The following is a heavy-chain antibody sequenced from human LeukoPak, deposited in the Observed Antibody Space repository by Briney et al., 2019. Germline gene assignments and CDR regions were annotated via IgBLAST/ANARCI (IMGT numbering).Heavy chain of an antibody. CDR2: ISSSSSYI. J-gene: IGHJ4*02. Sequence: PGGSLRLSCAASGFTFSSYSMNWVRQAPGKGLEWVSSISSSSSYIYYADSVKGRFTISRDNAKNSLYLQMNSLRAEGTAVYCCAKDLVEYYGSGSYYHPYYFDYWGQGTLVTVSS. CDR1: GFTFSSYS. CDR3: AKDLVEYYGSGSYYHPYYFDY. V-gene: IGHV3-21*04. D-gene: IGHD3-10*01.